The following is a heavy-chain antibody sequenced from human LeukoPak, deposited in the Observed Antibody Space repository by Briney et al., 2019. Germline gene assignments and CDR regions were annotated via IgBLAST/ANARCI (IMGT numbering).Heavy chain of an antibody. V-gene: IGHV1-8*02. D-gene: IGHD1-14*01. J-gene: IGHJ5*02. Sequence: ASVKCSCKASGYTFTSYDINWVREATGQGLEWIGYINPNTGLTESAQKFQGRVSLTRDTSITTAYMELSSLTSEDTAVYYCATTLRNNPPWGQGTLVTVFS. CDR2: INPNTGLT. CDR1: GYTFTSYD. CDR3: ATTLRNNPP.